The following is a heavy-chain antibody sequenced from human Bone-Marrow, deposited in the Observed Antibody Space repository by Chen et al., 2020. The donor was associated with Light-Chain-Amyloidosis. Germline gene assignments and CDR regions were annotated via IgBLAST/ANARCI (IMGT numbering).Heavy chain of an antibody. CDR1: GGSISSYY. Sequence: QVQLQESGPGLVKPSETLSLTCTVSGGSISSYYWSWIRQPPGKGLEWIGYIYYSGSTNYNPSLKSRVTISVDTSKTQFSLKLSSVTAADTAVYYCARAGDWQWPADFDYWGQGTLVTVSS. V-gene: IGHV4-59*12. CDR2: IYYSGST. D-gene: IGHD6-19*01. J-gene: IGHJ4*02. CDR3: ARAGDWQWPADFDY.